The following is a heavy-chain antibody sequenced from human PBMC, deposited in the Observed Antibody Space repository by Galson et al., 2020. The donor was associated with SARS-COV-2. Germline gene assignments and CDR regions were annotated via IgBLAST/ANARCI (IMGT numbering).Heavy chain of an antibody. CDR1: GFTFSSYD. CDR2: IGTAGDT. J-gene: IGHJ6*02. V-gene: IGHV3-13*01. Sequence: GGSLRLSCAASGFTFSSYDMHWVRQATGKGLEWVSAIGTAGDTYYPGSVKGRFTISRENAKNSLYLQMNSLRAGDTAVYYCARAFYSNPPYYYYGMYVWGQGTTVTVSS. D-gene: IGHD4-4*01. CDR3: ARAFYSNPPYYYYGMYV.